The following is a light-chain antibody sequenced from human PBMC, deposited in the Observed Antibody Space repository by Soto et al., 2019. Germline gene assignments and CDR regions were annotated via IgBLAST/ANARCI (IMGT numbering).Light chain of an antibody. CDR3: QQLNSYPT. CDR2: AAS. CDR1: QGISSY. J-gene: IGKJ1*01. V-gene: IGKV1-9*01. Sequence: IQLTQSPSALTASVGDRVTITCRASQGISSYLAWYQQKPGKAPKLLIYAASTLQSGVPSRFSGSGSGTDFTLTISSLQPEDFATYYCQQLNSYPTFGQGSKVDIK.